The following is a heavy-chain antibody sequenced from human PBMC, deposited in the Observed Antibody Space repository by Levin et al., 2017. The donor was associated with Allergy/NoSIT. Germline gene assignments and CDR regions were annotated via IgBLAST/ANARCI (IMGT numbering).Heavy chain of an antibody. CDR2: ISSSSSYT. V-gene: IGHV3-11*05. J-gene: IGHJ2*01. CDR1: GFTFSDYY. Sequence: KAGGSLRLSCAASGFTFSDYYMSWIRQAPGKGLEWVSYISSSSSYTNYADSVKGRFTISRYNAKNSLYLQMNSLRAEDTAVYYCARDRTYCSSTSCRRYFDLWGRGTLVTVSS. CDR3: ARDRTYCSSTSCRRYFDL. D-gene: IGHD2-2*01.